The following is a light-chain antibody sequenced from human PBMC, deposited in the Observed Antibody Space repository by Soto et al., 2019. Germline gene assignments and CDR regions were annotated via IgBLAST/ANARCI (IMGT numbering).Light chain of an antibody. CDR3: QQYLSYPLT. J-gene: IGKJ4*01. V-gene: IGKV1-5*03. CDR1: KSISSW. CDR2: KAS. Sequence: DSQMTQSPSTLSASVGDRVTITCRASKSISSWLAWYQQKPGKAPKLLIYKASTLKSGVPSRFSGSGSGTDFTLTISSLQPDDFATYYCQQYLSYPLTFGGGTKVDIK.